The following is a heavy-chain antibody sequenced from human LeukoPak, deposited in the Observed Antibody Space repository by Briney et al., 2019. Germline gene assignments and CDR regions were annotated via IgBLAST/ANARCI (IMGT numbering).Heavy chain of an antibody. V-gene: IGHV3-53*01. Sequence: PGGSLRLSCAASGFTVSSNYISWVRQAPGKGLEWVSVIYSGGSTYYADSVKGRFTISRDNSKNTLYLQMNSLRAEDTAVYYCATQQQLGAFDIWGQGTMVTVSS. CDR2: IYSGGST. J-gene: IGHJ3*02. D-gene: IGHD6-13*01. CDR1: GFTVSSNY. CDR3: ATQQQLGAFDI.